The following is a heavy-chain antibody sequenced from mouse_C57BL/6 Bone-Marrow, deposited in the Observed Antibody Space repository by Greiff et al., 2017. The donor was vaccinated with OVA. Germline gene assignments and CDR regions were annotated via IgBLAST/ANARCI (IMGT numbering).Heavy chain of an antibody. Sequence: QVQLKESGAELVRPGASVTLSCKASGYTFTDYEMHWVKQTPVHGLEWIGAIDPETGGTAYNQKFKGKAILTADKSSSTAYMELRSLSSEDSAVYNCTRCYYGSGDYWGQGTSVTVSS. CDR3: TRCYYGSGDY. D-gene: IGHD1-1*01. J-gene: IGHJ4*01. CDR1: GYTFTDYE. V-gene: IGHV1-15*01. CDR2: IDPETGGT.